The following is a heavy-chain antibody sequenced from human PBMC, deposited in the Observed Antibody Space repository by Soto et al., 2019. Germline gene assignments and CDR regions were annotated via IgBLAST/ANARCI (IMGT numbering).Heavy chain of an antibody. CDR1: GFTFTSSA. CDR2: IVVGSGNT. J-gene: IGHJ6*02. CDR3: AAGVDGDYPDYYYYYGMDV. Sequence: ASVKVSCKASGFTFTSSAVQWVRQARGQRLEWIGWIVVGSGNTNYAQKFQERVTITRDMSTSTAYMELSSLRSEDTAVYYCAAGVDGDYPDYYYYYGMDVWGQGTTVTVSS. V-gene: IGHV1-58*01. D-gene: IGHD4-17*01.